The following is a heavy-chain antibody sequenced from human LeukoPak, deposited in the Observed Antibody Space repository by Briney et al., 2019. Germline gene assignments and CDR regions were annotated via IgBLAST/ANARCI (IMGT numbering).Heavy chain of an antibody. V-gene: IGHV4-39*07. D-gene: IGHD1-1*01. CDR2: IYYSGST. CDR3: ARGRYGYFQH. Sequence: SETLSLTCTVSGGSISSGSYYWSWIRQPPGKGLEWIGSIYYSGSTYYNPSLKSRVTISVDTSKNQFSLKLSSVTAADTAVYYCARGRYGYFQHWGQGTLVTVSS. CDR1: GGSISSGSYY. J-gene: IGHJ1*01.